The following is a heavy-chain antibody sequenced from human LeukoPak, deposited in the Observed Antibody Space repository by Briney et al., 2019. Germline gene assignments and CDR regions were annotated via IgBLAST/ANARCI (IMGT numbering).Heavy chain of an antibody. CDR2: INTSGGSA. V-gene: IGHV3-23*01. CDR1: GFTFSNYV. D-gene: IGHD4/OR15-4a*01. Sequence: PGGSLRLSCADSGFTFSNYVMRWVRQAPGKGLESVSCINTSGGSACYADSVRGRFTISRDNSKNTLYLQMNSVRVEDTAVYYCAALVRVPRSFDHWGQGTLVTVSS. CDR3: AALVRVPRSFDH. J-gene: IGHJ5*02.